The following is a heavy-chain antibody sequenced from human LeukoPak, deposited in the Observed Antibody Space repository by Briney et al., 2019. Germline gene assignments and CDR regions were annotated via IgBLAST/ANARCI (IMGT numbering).Heavy chain of an antibody. CDR3: ASARRHGDYDY. CDR2: ISSGSSYI. CDR1: GFTFSSYS. V-gene: IGHV3-21*01. Sequence: KPGGSLRLSCAASGFTFSSYSMNWVRQAPGKGLEWVSSISSGSSYIYYSDSVKGRFTISRDNAKNPLYLQMNSLRAEDTAVYYCASARRHGDYDYWGQGTLVTVSS. J-gene: IGHJ4*02. D-gene: IGHD4-17*01.